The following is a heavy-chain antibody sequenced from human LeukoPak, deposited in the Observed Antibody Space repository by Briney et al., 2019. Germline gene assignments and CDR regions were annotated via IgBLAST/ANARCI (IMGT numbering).Heavy chain of an antibody. Sequence: GGSLRLSCAASGFAFSSYIMNWVRGAPGKGVGWVSYISSSTSTIYYADFVKGRFTISRDNAKNSLYLQMNSLRAEDTAVYYCARSLGDYGPGSYYNALGYWGQGTLVTVSS. CDR1: GFAFSSYI. CDR3: ARSLGDYGPGSYYNALGY. D-gene: IGHD3-10*01. V-gene: IGHV3-48*01. J-gene: IGHJ4*02. CDR2: ISSSTSTI.